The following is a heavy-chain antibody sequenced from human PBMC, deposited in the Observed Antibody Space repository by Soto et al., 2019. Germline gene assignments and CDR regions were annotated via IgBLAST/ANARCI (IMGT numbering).Heavy chain of an antibody. V-gene: IGHV1-69*01. Sequence: QVQLVQSGAEVKKPGSSVKVSCKASGGTFSSYAISWVRQAPGQGLEWMGGIIPIFGTANYAQKFQGRVTITADESTSTAYMELSSLRSEDTAVYYCARASHIVLMVYAPYYFDYWGQGTLATVSS. CDR2: IIPIFGTA. D-gene: IGHD2-8*01. CDR1: GGTFSSYA. J-gene: IGHJ4*02. CDR3: ARASHIVLMVYAPYYFDY.